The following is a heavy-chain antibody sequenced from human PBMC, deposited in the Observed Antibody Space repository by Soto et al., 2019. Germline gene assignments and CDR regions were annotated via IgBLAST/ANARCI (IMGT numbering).Heavy chain of an antibody. Sequence: QVQLQESGPGLVKPSETLSLTCTVSGGSISSYYWSWIRQPPGKGLEWIGYIYYSGSTNYNPSLKSRVTISVDTSKNQFSLKLSSVTAGDTALYYCASVEWPDAFDVWGQGTVVTVSS. CDR1: GGSISSYY. J-gene: IGHJ3*01. V-gene: IGHV4-59*01. D-gene: IGHD3-3*01. CDR2: IYYSGST. CDR3: ASVEWPDAFDV.